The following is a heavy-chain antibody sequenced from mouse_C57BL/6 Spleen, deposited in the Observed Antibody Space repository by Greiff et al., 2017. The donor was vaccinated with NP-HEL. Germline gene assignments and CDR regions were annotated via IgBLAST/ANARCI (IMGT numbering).Heavy chain of an antibody. CDR2: INPSTGGT. CDR1: GYSFTGYY. Sequence: EVQLQQSGPELVKPGASVKISCKASGYSFTGYYMNWVKQSPEKSLEWIGEINPSTGGTTYNQKFKAKATLTVDKSSSTAYMQLKSLTSADSAVYYCAIYYDYDVWFAYWGQGTRVTVSA. J-gene: IGHJ3*01. CDR3: AIYYDYDVWFAY. D-gene: IGHD2-4*01. V-gene: IGHV1-42*01.